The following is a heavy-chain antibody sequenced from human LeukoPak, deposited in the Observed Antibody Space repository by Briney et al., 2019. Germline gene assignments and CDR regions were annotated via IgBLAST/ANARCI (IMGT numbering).Heavy chain of an antibody. J-gene: IGHJ4*02. CDR1: GFTFSDYY. CDR3: ARGRYCSSTSCYVHNFDY. Sequence: GGSLRLSCAASGFTFSDYYMSWIRQAPGKGLEWVSYIRSSSSYTNYADSVKGRFTISRDNAKNSLYLQMNSLRAEDTAVYYCARGRYCSSTSCYVHNFDYWGQGTLVTVSS. CDR2: IRSSSSYT. D-gene: IGHD2-2*01. V-gene: IGHV3-11*06.